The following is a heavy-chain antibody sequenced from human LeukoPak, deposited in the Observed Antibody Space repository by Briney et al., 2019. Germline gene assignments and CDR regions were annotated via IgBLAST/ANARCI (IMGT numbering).Heavy chain of an antibody. CDR3: ARETLKLRYFDWLLYRYDAFDI. Sequence: GGSLRLSCAASGFTFDDYGMSWVRQAPVKGLEWVSGINWNGGSTGYADSVKGRFTISRDNAKNSLYLQMNSLRAEDTALYYCARETLKLRYFDWLLYRYDAFDIWGQGTMVTVSS. CDR2: INWNGGST. D-gene: IGHD3-9*01. J-gene: IGHJ3*02. CDR1: GFTFDDYG. V-gene: IGHV3-20*04.